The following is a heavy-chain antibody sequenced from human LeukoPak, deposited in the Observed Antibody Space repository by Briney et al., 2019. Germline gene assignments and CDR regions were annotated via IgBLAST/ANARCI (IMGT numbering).Heavy chain of an antibody. V-gene: IGHV4-34*01. J-gene: IGHJ3*02. D-gene: IGHD4-17*01. CDR2: INHSGST. Sequence: SETLSLTCAVYGGSFSGYYWSWIRQPPGKGLEWIGEINHSGSTNYNPSLKGRVTISVDTSKNQFSLKLSSVTAADTAVYYCASSSRGTVIRPTHCVPFDIWGQGTMVTVSS. CDR1: GGSFSGYY. CDR3: ASSSRGTVIRPTHCVPFDI.